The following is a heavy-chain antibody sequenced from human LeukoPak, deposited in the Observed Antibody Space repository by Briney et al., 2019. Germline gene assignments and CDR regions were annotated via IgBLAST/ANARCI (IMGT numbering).Heavy chain of an antibody. CDR3: ARDRLSDSSGYDGNRAFDI. V-gene: IGHV3-64*04. Sequence: GGSLRLSCSASGFPFSSYAMHWVRQAPGKGLEYVSAISDSGGSTYYADSVKGRFTISGDNSKNTLYLQMNSLRADDTAVYYCARDRLSDSSGYDGNRAFDIWGQGTMVTVSS. CDR1: GFPFSSYA. CDR2: ISDSGGST. D-gene: IGHD3-22*01. J-gene: IGHJ3*02.